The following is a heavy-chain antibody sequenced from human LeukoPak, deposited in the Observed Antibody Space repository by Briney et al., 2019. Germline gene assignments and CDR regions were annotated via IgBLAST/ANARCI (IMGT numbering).Heavy chain of an antibody. J-gene: IGHJ4*02. V-gene: IGHV3-23*01. D-gene: IGHD6-19*01. CDR2: ISGSGGST. CDR3: AKDFYSSGTVRPLSFDY. Sequence: GGSLRLSCAASGLTFSSYAMSWVRQAPGKGLEWVSGISGSGGSTYSADSVKGRFTISRDNSKNTLYLQMNSLRAEDTAVYYCAKDFYSSGTVRPLSFDYWGQGTLVTVSS. CDR1: GLTFSSYA.